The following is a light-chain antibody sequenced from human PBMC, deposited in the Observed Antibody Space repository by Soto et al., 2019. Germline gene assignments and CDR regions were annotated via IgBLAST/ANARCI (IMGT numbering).Light chain of an antibody. V-gene: IGLV2-8*01. CDR3: SSYAGSNNFP. Sequence: QSVLTQPPSASGSPGQSVTISYTGTSSDVGGYNYVSWYQQHPGKAPKLMIYEVSKRPSGVPDRFSGSKSGNTASLTVSGLQAEDEADYYCSSYAGSNNFPFGTGTKVTVL. CDR2: EVS. CDR1: SSDVGGYNY. J-gene: IGLJ1*01.